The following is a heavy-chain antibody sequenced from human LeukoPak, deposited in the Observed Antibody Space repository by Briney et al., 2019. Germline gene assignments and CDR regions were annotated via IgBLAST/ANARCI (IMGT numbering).Heavy chain of an antibody. CDR3: ARGANYGDSGLDAFDI. J-gene: IGHJ3*02. V-gene: IGHV4-59*01. CDR1: GGSISSYY. Sequence: SETLSLXCTVSGGSISSYYWSWIRQPPGKGLEWIGYIYYSGSTIYNPSLRSRVTMSVDTSKNQFSLKLSSVTAADTAVFYCARGANYGDSGLDAFDIWGQGTMVTVS. CDR2: IYYSGST. D-gene: IGHD4-17*01.